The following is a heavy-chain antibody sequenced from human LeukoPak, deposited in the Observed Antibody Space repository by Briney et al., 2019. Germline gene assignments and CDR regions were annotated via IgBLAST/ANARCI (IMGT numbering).Heavy chain of an antibody. J-gene: IGHJ6*02. CDR2: IITNTGNP. Sequence: GASVKVSCKASGYTFTSYAMNWVRQAPGQGLEWMGWIITNTGNPTYAQGFTGRFVFSLDTSVSTAYLQISSLKAEDTAVYYCARVLPAAPDTDHYYYVMDVWGQGTTVTVSS. CDR1: GYTFTSYA. V-gene: IGHV7-4-1*02. D-gene: IGHD2-2*01. CDR3: ARVLPAAPDTDHYYYVMDV.